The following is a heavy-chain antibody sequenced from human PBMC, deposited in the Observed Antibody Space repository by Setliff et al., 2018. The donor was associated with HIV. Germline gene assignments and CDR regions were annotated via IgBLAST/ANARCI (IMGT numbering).Heavy chain of an antibody. CDR2: IHYSGNT. D-gene: IGHD1-1*01. CDR3: ARQAVRDY. CDR1: GGSISSGGYY. V-gene: IGHV4-31*03. Sequence: SETLSLTCTVSGGSISSGGYYWSWIRHHPGKGLEWIGYIHYSGNTYYNPSLKSRLTISVDTSKNQFSLKLSSVTAADAAVYYCARQAVRDYWGQGTLVTVSS. J-gene: IGHJ4*02.